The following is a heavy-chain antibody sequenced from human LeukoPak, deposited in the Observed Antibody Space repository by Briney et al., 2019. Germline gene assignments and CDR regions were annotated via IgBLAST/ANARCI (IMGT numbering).Heavy chain of an antibody. Sequence: SETLSLTCAVSGGSISSSYYWSWIRQPAGKGLEWIGRIYTSGSTNYNPSLKSRVTMSVDTSKNQFSLKLSSVTAADTAVYYCARGEYDFWAYFDYWGQGTLVTVSS. D-gene: IGHD3-3*01. CDR2: IYTSGST. CDR1: GGSISSSYY. J-gene: IGHJ4*02. CDR3: ARGEYDFWAYFDY. V-gene: IGHV4-4*07.